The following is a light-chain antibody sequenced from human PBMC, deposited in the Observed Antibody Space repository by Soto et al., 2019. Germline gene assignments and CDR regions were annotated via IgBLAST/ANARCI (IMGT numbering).Light chain of an antibody. CDR1: SGSIASNY. V-gene: IGLV6-57*04. CDR2: EDN. J-gene: IGLJ2*01. Sequence: NFMLTQPHSVSESPGKTVTISCTRSSGSIASNYVQWYQQRPGSAPTTVIYEDNQRPSGVPDRFSGSIDSSSNSASLTISGLKTEDEADYYCQSYDSSKSRVFGGGTKVTVL. CDR3: QSYDSSKSRV.